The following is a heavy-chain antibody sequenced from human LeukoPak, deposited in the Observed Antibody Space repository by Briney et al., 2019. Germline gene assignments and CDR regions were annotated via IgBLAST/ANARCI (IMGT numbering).Heavy chain of an antibody. D-gene: IGHD3-10*01. Sequence: GGSLRLSCAASGFTVSSNYMSWVRQAPGKGLEWVSVLYSGGSTYYADSVKGRFSISRDNSKNTLYLQMNSLRAEDTAVYYCASMEYYYGSGSYYNGLYFDYWGQGTLVTVSS. CDR1: GFTVSSNY. V-gene: IGHV3-66*01. J-gene: IGHJ4*02. CDR2: LYSGGST. CDR3: ASMEYYYGSGSYYNGLYFDY.